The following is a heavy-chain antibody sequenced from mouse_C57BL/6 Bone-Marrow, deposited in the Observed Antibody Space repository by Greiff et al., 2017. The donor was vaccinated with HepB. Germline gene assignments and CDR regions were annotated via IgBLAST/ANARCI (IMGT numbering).Heavy chain of an antibody. D-gene: IGHD1-1*01. Sequence: EVKLMESGPGLVKPSQSLSLTCSVTGYSITSGYYWNWIRQFPGNKLEWMGYISYDGSNNYNPSLKNRISITRDTSKNQFFLKLNSVTTEDTATYYCAKDYYGSSHYFDYWGQGTTLTVSS. CDR2: ISYDGSN. CDR3: AKDYYGSSHYFDY. V-gene: IGHV3-6*01. CDR1: GYSITSGYY. J-gene: IGHJ2*01.